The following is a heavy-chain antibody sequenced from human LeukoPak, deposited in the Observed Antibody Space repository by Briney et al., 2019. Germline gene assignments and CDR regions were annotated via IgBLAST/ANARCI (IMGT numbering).Heavy chain of an antibody. J-gene: IGHJ4*02. CDR2: IYSGGST. CDR1: GFTVSSNY. Sequence: QSGESLKISCAASGFTVSSNYMSWVRQAPGKGLEWVSVIYSGGSTYYADSVKGRFTISRDNSKNMLYLQMNSLRAEDTAVYYCAKDLIYYDSSAKGGYYFDYWGQGTLVTVSS. CDR3: AKDLIYYDSSAKGGYYFDY. V-gene: IGHV3-53*01. D-gene: IGHD3-22*01.